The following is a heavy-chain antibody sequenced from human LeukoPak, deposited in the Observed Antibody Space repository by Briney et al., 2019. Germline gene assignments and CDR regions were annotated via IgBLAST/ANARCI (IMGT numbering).Heavy chain of an antibody. CDR2: IWYDGSNK. D-gene: IGHD1-1*01. J-gene: IGHJ4*02. CDR1: GFTFSSYG. V-gene: IGHV3-33*06. CDR3: AKERSGFNFDY. Sequence: GGSLRLSCAASGFTFSSYGMHWVRQAPGKGLEWVAVIWYDGSNKYYADSVKGRFTISRDNSNNTLYLQMNSLRAEDTAVYYCAKERSGFNFDYWGQGTLVTVSS.